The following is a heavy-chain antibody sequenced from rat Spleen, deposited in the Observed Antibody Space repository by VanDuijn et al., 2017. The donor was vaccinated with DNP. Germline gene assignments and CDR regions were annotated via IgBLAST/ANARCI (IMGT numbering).Heavy chain of an antibody. CDR2: INSAGST. J-gene: IGHJ3*01. Sequence: EVQLQESGPGLVKPSQSLSLTCSVTGYSITSSYRWNWIRKFPGNKMEWMGYINSAGSTNYNPSLKSRISITRDTSKNQFFLQVNSVTTEDTATYYCARSEAAISTFGYWGQGTLVTVSS. CDR3: ARSEAAISTFGY. CDR1: GYSITSSYR. V-gene: IGHV3-3*01. D-gene: IGHD1-2*01.